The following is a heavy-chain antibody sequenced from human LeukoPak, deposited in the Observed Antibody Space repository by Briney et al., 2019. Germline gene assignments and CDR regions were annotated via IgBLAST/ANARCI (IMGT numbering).Heavy chain of an antibody. Sequence: GASVKVSCKASGYTFTDYYLHWVRQAPGQGLEWMGRINPNNGGTNYAQTFQGRVTMTRDTSISTAYMELSSLRSDDTAVYYCASREYTSSSGYYWGQGTLVTVSS. CDR2: INPNNGGT. V-gene: IGHV1-2*06. CDR3: ASREYTSSSGYY. CDR1: GYTFTDYY. D-gene: IGHD6-6*01. J-gene: IGHJ4*02.